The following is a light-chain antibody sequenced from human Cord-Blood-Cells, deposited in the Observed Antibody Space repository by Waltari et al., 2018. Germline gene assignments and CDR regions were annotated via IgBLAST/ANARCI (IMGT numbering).Light chain of an antibody. Sequence: DIVMTQTPLSLSVTPGQPASISCKSSQSLLHSDGKTYLYWYLQKPGQSPQLLIYEVSSSFSGVPDRFSGSGSGTDFTLKISRVEAEDVGVYYCMQGIHLPLTFGGGTKVEIK. J-gene: IGKJ4*01. CDR3: MQGIHLPLT. V-gene: IGKV2-29*02. CDR2: EVS. CDR1: QSLLHSDGKTY.